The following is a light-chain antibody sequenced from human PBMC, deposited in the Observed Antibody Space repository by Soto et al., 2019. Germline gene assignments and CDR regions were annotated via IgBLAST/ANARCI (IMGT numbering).Light chain of an antibody. V-gene: IGKV3-11*01. Sequence: EIGLPQSPATLSLSPGERATLSCSASQSISYSLAWYQQKPGQAPRLLIHDASSRVTGVPARFSGSGSETDFTLTISSLQPEDFAVYYCQQRGNWHPPISFGQGTRLEIK. CDR2: DAS. CDR3: QQRGNWHPPIS. J-gene: IGKJ5*01. CDR1: QSISYS.